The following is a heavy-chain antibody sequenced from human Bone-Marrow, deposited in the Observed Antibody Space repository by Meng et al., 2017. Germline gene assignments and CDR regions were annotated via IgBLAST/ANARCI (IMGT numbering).Heavy chain of an antibody. CDR3: VRTTRAFT. CDR2: IKSDGSEK. CDR1: VFTFNTSW. D-gene: IGHD1-14*01. Sequence: VVLLVLVGGLARAGGFLAFSCARSVFTFNTSWIAWVRQAPGKGLEWVADIKSDGSEKYFVDSVTGPFTISRDNAQNSLYLQMSSLRAEDTAVYYCVRTTRAFTWGQGTLVTVSS. V-gene: IGHV3-7*01. J-gene: IGHJ4*02.